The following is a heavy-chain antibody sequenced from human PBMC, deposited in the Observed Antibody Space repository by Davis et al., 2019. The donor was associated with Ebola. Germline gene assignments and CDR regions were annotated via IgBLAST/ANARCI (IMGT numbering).Heavy chain of an antibody. D-gene: IGHD4-11*01. CDR1: GGSFSGYY. CDR3: ARLTVTTLRAGFDY. CDR2: INHSGST. J-gene: IGHJ4*02. Sequence: MPSETLSLTCAVYGGSFSGYYWSWIRQPPGKGLEWIGEINHSGSTNYNPSLKSRVTISVDTSKNQFSLKLSSVTAADTAVYYCARLTVTTLRAGFDYWGQGTLVTVSS. V-gene: IGHV4-34*01.